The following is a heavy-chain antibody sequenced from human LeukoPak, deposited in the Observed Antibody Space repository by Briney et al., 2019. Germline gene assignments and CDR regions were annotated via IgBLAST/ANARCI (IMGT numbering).Heavy chain of an antibody. Sequence: PGGSLRLSCAASGFTFSSYSMNWVRQAPGKGLEWVSSINILSNYIYYADSVKGRFTISRDNAKNSLYLQMNSLRAEDTAVYYCATYSSGWRSRRFDYWGQGTLVTVSS. V-gene: IGHV3-21*04. CDR1: GFTFSSYS. CDR2: INILSNYI. D-gene: IGHD6-19*01. CDR3: ATYSSGWRSRRFDY. J-gene: IGHJ4*02.